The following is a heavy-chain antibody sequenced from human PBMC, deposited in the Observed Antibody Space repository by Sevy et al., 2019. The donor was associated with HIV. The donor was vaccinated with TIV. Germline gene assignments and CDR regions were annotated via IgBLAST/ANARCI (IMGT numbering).Heavy chain of an antibody. D-gene: IGHD1-26*01. CDR1: GFTFSSYV. V-gene: IGHV3-64*02. J-gene: IGHJ4*02. CDR3: VRRGTAGSYDY. CDR2: ISSTGGNT. Sequence: GGSLRLSCAASGFTFSSYVMHWARQAPGKGLESVSAISSTGGNTYYIDSVKGRFTISRDNSKNTLYLQMDSLRVEDMAVYYCVRRGTAGSYDYWGPGALVTVSS.